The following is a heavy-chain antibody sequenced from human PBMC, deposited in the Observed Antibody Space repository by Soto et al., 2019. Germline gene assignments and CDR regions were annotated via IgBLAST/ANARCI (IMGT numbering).Heavy chain of an antibody. Sequence: EVQLLESGGGLVQPGGSLRLSCAASGFTFSSYAMSWVRQAPGKGLEWVSAISGSGGSTYYADSVKGRFTISRDNSKNPLYLQMNSLRAEDTAVYYCAKSGPRTHLHIAAAGRLDYWGQGTLVTVSS. CDR2: ISGSGGST. J-gene: IGHJ4*02. D-gene: IGHD6-13*01. CDR3: AKSGPRTHLHIAAAGRLDY. CDR1: GFTFSSYA. V-gene: IGHV3-23*01.